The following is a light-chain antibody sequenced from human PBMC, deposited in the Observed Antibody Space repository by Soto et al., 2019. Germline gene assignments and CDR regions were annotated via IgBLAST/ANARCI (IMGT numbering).Light chain of an antibody. CDR3: QQYYNTLWT. Sequence: DIVMTQSPDSLAVSLGERATINCKSTQSVLYSSDNKNYLAWYQQKAGQPPKLLIYWASTRESGVPDRFSGSGSGTDFTLTISSLQAEDVAVYYCQQYYNTLWTFSQGTKVEIK. J-gene: IGKJ1*01. CDR1: QSVLYSSDNKNY. CDR2: WAS. V-gene: IGKV4-1*01.